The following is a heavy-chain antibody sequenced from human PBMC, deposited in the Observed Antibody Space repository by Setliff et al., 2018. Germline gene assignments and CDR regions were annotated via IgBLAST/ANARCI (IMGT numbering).Heavy chain of an antibody. CDR1: GGSISTTDYY. CDR3: ARYDSSGYSENYYFDY. Sequence: PSETLSLTCTVSGGSISTTDYYWGWIRQPPGKGLEWIGCVYYSGNTYYSPSLKSRVTMLVDTSKNQFSLMLYSVTAADTAIYYCARYDSSGYSENYYFDYWGQGTLVTSPQ. V-gene: IGHV4-39*07. CDR2: VYYSGNT. D-gene: IGHD3-22*01. J-gene: IGHJ4*02.